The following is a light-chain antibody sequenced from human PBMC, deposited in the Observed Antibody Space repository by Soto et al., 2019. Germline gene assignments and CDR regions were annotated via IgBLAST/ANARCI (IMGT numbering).Light chain of an antibody. J-gene: IGKJ1*01. CDR2: GVS. CDR3: QKSGVTPT. CDR1: QTVNSNF. Sequence: EVVLTQSPGTLSLSPGXRATLYCRSSQTVNSNFLAWYQQKPGQAPRLLIYGVSNRATGIPDRFSGSGSGTDITLTISRLEPEDFAVYYCQKSGVTPTLCQGTKVDIK. V-gene: IGKV3-20*01.